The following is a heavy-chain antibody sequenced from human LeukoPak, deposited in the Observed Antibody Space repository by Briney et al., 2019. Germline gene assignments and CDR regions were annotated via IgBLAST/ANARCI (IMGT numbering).Heavy chain of an antibody. D-gene: IGHD3-10*01. Sequence: PGGSLRLSCAASGFTFSSYWMHWVRQAPGKGLVWVSRINSDGSSTSYADSVKGRFTISRDNAKNTLYPQMNSLRAEDTAVYYCARGVGAYYYGSGIMVYWGQGTLVTVSS. J-gene: IGHJ4*02. V-gene: IGHV3-74*01. CDR1: GFTFSSYW. CDR2: INSDGSST. CDR3: ARGVGAYYYGSGIMVY.